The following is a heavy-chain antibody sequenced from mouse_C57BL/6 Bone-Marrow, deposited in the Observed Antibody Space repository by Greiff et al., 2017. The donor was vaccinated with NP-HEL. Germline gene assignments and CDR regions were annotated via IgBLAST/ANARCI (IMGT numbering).Heavy chain of an antibody. V-gene: IGHV5-2*01. CDR2: INSDGGST. J-gene: IGHJ1*03. Sequence: EVQGVESGGGLVQPGESLKLSCESNEYDFPSPDMSWVRKTPEQMLEFVSAINSDGGSTYYPAPMERRFIISSYNTKKTLYLQMSSLRSEDTALYYCLPFGYFDVWGTGTTVPVSS. CDR1: EYDFPSPD. CDR3: LPFGYFDV.